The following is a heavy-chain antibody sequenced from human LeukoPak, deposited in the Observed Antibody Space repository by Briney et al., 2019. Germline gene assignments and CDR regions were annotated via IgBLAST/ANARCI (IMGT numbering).Heavy chain of an antibody. V-gene: IGHV3-30*02. CDR1: GFTFSSYA. D-gene: IGHD3-3*01. CDR2: IRYDGSNK. CDR3: AKDADFWSGTHFDY. Sequence: GGSLRLSCAASGFTFSSYAMSWVRQAPGKGLEWVAFIRYDGSNKYYADSVKGRFTISRDNSKNTLYLQMNSLRAEDTAVYYCAKDADFWSGTHFDYWGQGTLVTVSS. J-gene: IGHJ4*02.